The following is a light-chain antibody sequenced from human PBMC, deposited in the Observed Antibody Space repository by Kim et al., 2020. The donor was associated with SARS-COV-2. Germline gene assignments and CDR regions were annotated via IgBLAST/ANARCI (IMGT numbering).Light chain of an antibody. V-gene: IGKV3-20*01. CDR1: QSVDSSY. CDR3: QQYGSSPLT. CDR2: GAS. J-gene: IGKJ3*01. Sequence: SPGETATLPCRASQSVDSSYLAWYQQKPGQAPRLLIYGASSRATGIPDRFSGSGSGTDFILTISRLEPEDFAVYYCQQYGSSPLTFGPGTKVDIK.